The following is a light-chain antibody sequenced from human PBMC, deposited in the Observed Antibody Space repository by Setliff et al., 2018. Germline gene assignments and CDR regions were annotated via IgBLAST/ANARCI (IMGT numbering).Light chain of an antibody. CDR1: NSDVGGYNY. Sequence: QSALTQPAAVSGSPGQSITISCAGTNSDVGGYNYVSWYQQHPDKAPKLIIYEVTKRPSGVSDRFSGSKSGNTASLTISGLQAEDEADYYCLSYTSETTHALFAGGTKITVL. J-gene: IGLJ2*01. CDR2: EVT. V-gene: IGLV2-14*03. CDR3: LSYTSETTHAL.